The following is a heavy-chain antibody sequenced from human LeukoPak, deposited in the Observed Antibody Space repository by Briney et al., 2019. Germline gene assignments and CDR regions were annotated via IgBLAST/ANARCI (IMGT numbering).Heavy chain of an antibody. J-gene: IGHJ4*02. CDR3: ARDPKSQLLLDY. CDR2: INPYSGAI. CDR1: GFTFTDEY. D-gene: IGHD2-2*01. Sequence: GASVKLSCKSSGFTFTDEYNHWVRQAPGQGLELMGWINPYSGAINYAQTFQGRVTLTRDTSISTAYMELSRLTSGDTAVDYCARDPKSQLLLDYWGQGTLVTVSS. V-gene: IGHV1-2*02.